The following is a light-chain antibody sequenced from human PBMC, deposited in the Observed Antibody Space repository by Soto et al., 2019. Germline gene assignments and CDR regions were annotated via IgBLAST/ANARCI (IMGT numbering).Light chain of an antibody. CDR1: QSVSSNY. CDR2: GAS. V-gene: IGKV3-20*01. Sequence: EIVLTQSPGTLSLSPGKRATLSCRASQSVSSNYLAWYQQKPGQAPRLLIYGASSRATGIPDRFSGSGSGTDFTLTINRLEPEDFAVYYCQQYGSSPPWTFGQGTKVDIK. J-gene: IGKJ1*01. CDR3: QQYGSSPPWT.